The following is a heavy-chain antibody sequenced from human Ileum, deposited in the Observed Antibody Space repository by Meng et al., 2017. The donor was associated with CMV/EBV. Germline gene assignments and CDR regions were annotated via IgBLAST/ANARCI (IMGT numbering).Heavy chain of an antibody. CDR2: IYYSGST. J-gene: IGHJ4*02. Sequence: SGGSISSSSYYWGWIRQPPGKGLEWIGSIYYSGSTYYNPSLKSRVTISVDTSKNQFSLKLSSVTAADTTVYYCASSIDIVVVFDYWGQGTLVTVSS. V-gene: IGHV4-39*01. D-gene: IGHD2-2*01. CDR3: ASSIDIVVVFDY. CDR1: GGSISSSSYY.